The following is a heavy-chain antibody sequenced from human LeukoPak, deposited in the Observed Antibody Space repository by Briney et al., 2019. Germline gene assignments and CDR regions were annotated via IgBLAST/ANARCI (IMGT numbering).Heavy chain of an antibody. D-gene: IGHD3-10*01. CDR3: ARGGRVKSMVRGIDY. CDR1: GFTFRNAW. V-gene: IGHV3-7*01. Sequence: GGSLRLSCAASGFTFRNAWMSWVRQAPGKGLEWVANIQQHGSETYYGDSVKGRFTISRDNAKNSLYLQMNSLRAEDTAVYYCARGGRVKSMVRGIDYWGQGTLVTVSS. J-gene: IGHJ4*02. CDR2: IQQHGSET.